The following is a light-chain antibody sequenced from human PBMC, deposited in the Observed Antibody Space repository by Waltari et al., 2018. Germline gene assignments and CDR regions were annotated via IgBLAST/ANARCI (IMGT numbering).Light chain of an antibody. CDR3: QQRSNWPPLST. J-gene: IGKJ3*01. CDR2: DAS. CDR1: QSVSSY. V-gene: IGKV3-11*01. Sequence: EIVLTQSQATLSLSPGERATSPCRASQSVSSYVAWYQQKPGQAPRLLIYDASNRATGIPARFSGRGSGTDFTLTISSLEPEDFAVYYCQQRSNWPPLSTFGPGTKVDIK.